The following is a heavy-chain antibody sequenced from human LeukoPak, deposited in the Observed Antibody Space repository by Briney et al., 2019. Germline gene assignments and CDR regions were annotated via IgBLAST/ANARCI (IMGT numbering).Heavy chain of an antibody. CDR3: AKERNYGDYGPIDY. CDR1: GFTFSSYA. V-gene: IGHV3-30*04. J-gene: IGHJ4*02. CDR2: ISYDGSNK. D-gene: IGHD4-17*01. Sequence: PGGSLRLSCAASGFTFSSYAMHWVRQAPGKGLEWVAVISYDGSNKYYADSVKGRFTISRDNSKNTLYLQMNSLRAEDTAVYYCAKERNYGDYGPIDYWGQGTLVTVSS.